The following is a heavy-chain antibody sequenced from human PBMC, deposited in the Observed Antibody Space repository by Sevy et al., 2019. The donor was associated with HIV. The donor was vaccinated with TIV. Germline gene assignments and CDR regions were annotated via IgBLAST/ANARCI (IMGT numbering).Heavy chain of an antibody. CDR3: ARIWHYDFWSSYYRSYDAFDI. D-gene: IGHD3-3*01. CDR1: GGSISSYY. CDR2: IYYSGST. Sequence: SETLSLTCTVSGGSISSYYWSWIRQPPGKGLEWIGYIYYSGSTNYNPSLKSRVTISVDTSKNQFSLKLSSVTAADTAVYYCARIWHYDFWSSYYRSYDAFDIWGQGTMVTVSS. J-gene: IGHJ3*02. V-gene: IGHV4-59*01.